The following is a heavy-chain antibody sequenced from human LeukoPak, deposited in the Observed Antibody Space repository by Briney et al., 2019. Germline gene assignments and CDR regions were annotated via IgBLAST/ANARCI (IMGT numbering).Heavy chain of an antibody. J-gene: IGHJ3*02. D-gene: IGHD1-1*01. Sequence: PGGSLRLSCAASGFTVSSNYMSWVRQAPGKGLEWVSVIYSGGSTYYADSVKGRFTISRDNSKNTLYLQMNSLRAEDTAVYYCAKNTRYNWNDDAFDIWGQGTVVTVSS. V-gene: IGHV3-66*01. CDR2: IYSGGST. CDR3: AKNTRYNWNDDAFDI. CDR1: GFTVSSNY.